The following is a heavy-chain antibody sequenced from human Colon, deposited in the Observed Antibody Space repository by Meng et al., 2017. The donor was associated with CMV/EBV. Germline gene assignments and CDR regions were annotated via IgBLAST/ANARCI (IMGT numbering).Heavy chain of an antibody. CDR2: TYSSGAT. V-gene: IGHV3-66*02. D-gene: IGHD6-19*01. J-gene: IGHJ6*02. CDR3: ARHGSGWNTYSVDI. Sequence: GESLKISCVASGFTFSSHAMSWVRQAPGKGLEWVAVTYSSGATYYADSVRDRFTISRDNSEHTVYLQLNSLRVDDTAVYFCARHGSGWNTYSVDIWGQGTTVTVSS. CDR1: GFTFSSHA.